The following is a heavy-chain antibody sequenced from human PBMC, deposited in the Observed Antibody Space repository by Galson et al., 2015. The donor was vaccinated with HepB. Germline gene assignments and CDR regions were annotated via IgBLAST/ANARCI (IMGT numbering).Heavy chain of an antibody. J-gene: IGHJ4*02. V-gene: IGHV4-31*03. CDR2: ISYSGST. Sequence: PLSPTCTVSGGSISSAGYYWRWIRQHPGKGLEWIGYISYSGSTYYNPSLKSRVTISVDTSKNQSSLKLSSVTAADTAVYYCARAHLRSFSPFDYWGQGTLVTVSS. CDR3: ARAHLRSFSPFDY. D-gene: IGHD4-17*01. CDR1: GGSISSAGYY.